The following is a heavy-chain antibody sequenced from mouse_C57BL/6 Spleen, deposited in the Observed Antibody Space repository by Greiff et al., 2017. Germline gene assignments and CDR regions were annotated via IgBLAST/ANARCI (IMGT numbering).Heavy chain of an antibody. D-gene: IGHD2-4*01. CDR2: INPGSGGT. Sequence: QVQLKQSGAELVRPGTSVKVSCKASGYAFTNYLIEWVKQRPGQGLEWIGVINPGSGGTNYNEKFKGKATLTADQSSSPAYMQLSSLTSEDSAVCFGASVMIPSRFDVWGTGTTVTVSS. CDR3: ASVMIPSRFDV. CDR1: GYAFTNYL. V-gene: IGHV1-54*01. J-gene: IGHJ1*03.